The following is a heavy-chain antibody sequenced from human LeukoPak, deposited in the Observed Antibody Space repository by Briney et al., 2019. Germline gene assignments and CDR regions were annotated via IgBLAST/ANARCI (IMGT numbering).Heavy chain of an antibody. CDR1: GGSISSSSYY. V-gene: IGHV4-39*01. D-gene: IGHD2-2*01. CDR2: IYYSGST. J-gene: IGHJ3*01. Sequence: PSETLSLTCTVSGGSISSSSYYWGWIRQPPGKGLEWIGSIYYSGSTYYNPSLKSRVTISVDTSKNQFSLKLSSVTAADTALYYCAGRGSSSGTFDVWGPGTFVTVSS. CDR3: AGRGSSSGTFDV.